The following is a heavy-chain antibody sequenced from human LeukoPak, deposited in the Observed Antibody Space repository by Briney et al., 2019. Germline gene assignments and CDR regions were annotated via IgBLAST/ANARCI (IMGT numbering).Heavy chain of an antibody. J-gene: IGHJ3*02. D-gene: IGHD5-24*01. CDR1: GYTFTGYY. CDR2: INPNSGGT. V-gene: IGHV1-2*02. CDR3: AREPKRWLRTGAFDI. Sequence: ASVKVSCKASGYTFTGYYMRWVRQAPGQGLEWMGWINPNSGGTNYAQKFQGRVTMTRDTSISTAYMELSRLRSDDTAVYYCAREPKRWLRTGAFDIWGQGTMVTVSS.